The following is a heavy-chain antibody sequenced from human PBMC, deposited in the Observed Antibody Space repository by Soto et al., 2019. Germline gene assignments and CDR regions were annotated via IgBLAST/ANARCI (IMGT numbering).Heavy chain of an antibody. CDR1: GGSISSSSYY. Sequence: SETLSLTCTVSGGSISSSSYYWGWIRQPPGKGLEWIGSIYYSGSTYYNPSLKSRVTISVDTSKNQFSLKLSSATAADTAVYYCASSYYDFWSGYYGGAFDIWGQGTMVTVSS. CDR2: IYYSGST. CDR3: ASSYYDFWSGYYGGAFDI. J-gene: IGHJ3*02. V-gene: IGHV4-39*01. D-gene: IGHD3-3*01.